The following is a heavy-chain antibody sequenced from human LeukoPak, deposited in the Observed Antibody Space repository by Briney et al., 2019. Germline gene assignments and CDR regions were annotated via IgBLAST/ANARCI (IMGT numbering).Heavy chain of an antibody. Sequence: GGSLRLSCAASGFTFSSYSMNWVRQAPGKGLEWVSSISSSSSYIYYADSVKGRFTISRDNAKNSLYLQMNSLRAEDTAVYYCARDHYYDSSGYYVFDYWGQGTLVTVFS. CDR2: ISSSSSYI. V-gene: IGHV3-21*01. CDR3: ARDHYYDSSGYYVFDY. CDR1: GFTFSSYS. J-gene: IGHJ4*02. D-gene: IGHD3-22*01.